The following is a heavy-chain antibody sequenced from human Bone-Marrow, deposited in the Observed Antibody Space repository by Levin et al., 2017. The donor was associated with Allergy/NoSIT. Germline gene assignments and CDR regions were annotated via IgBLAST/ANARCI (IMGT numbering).Heavy chain of an antibody. D-gene: IGHD6-19*01. J-gene: IGHJ5*02. V-gene: IGHV3-23*01. CDR1: GFTFSSYA. Sequence: SGGSLRLSCAASGFTFSSYAMSWVRQAPGKGLEWVSAISGSDTSTYYTDSVKGRFTISRDNSKNTLYLQMNSLRAGDTAVYYCAKEFSTGWSRNWFDPWGQGTLVTVSS. CDR2: ISGSDTST. CDR3: AKEFSTGWSRNWFDP.